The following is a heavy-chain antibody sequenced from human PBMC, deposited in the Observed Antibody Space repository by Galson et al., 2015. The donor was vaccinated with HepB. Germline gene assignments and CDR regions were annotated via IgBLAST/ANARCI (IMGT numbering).Heavy chain of an antibody. CDR2: IYYSGST. J-gene: IGHJ5*02. Sequence: ETLSLTCTVSGGSISSYYWSWIRQPPGKGLEWIGYIYYSGSTNYNPSLKSRVTISVDTSKNQFSLKLSSVTAADTAVYYCARLWGEQWLVRGWSDPWGQGTLVTVSS. V-gene: IGHV4-59*08. CDR3: ARLWGEQWLVRGWSDP. CDR1: GGSISSYY. D-gene: IGHD6-19*01.